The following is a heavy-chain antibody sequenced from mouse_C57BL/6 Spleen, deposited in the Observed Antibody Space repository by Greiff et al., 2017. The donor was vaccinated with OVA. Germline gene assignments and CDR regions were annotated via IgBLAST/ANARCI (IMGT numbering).Heavy chain of an antibody. Sequence: VQLQQPGAELVMPGASVKLSCKASGYTFTSYWMHWVKQRPGQGLEWIGEIDPSDSYPNYNQKFKGKSTLTVDKSSSTAYMQLSSLTSEDSTVYYCARYGTTGYFDYWGQGTTLTVSS. J-gene: IGHJ2*01. CDR3: ARYGTTGYFDY. V-gene: IGHV1-69*01. CDR1: GYTFTSYW. D-gene: IGHD4-1*01. CDR2: IDPSDSYP.